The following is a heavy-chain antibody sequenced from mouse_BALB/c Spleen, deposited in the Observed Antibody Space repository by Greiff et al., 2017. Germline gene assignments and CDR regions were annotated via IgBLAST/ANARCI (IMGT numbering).Heavy chain of an antibody. CDR1: GFTFSSYA. J-gene: IGHJ2*01. Sequence: EVKVVESGGGLVKPGGSLKLSCAASGFTFSSYAMSWVRQTPEKRLEWVATISSGGSYTYYPDSVKGRFTISRDNAKNTLYLQMSSLRSEDTAMYYCASNWDYLYFDYWGQGTTLTVSS. D-gene: IGHD4-1*01. CDR2: ISSGGSYT. V-gene: IGHV5-9-3*01. CDR3: ASNWDYLYFDY.